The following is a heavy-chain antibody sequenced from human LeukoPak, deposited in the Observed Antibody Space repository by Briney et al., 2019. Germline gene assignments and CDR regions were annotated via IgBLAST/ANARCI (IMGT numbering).Heavy chain of an antibody. V-gene: IGHV3-7*01. J-gene: IGHJ3*02. CDR3: ARDQRNGYNYGAFDI. Sequence: GGSLRLSFAASGFTFSSYWMSWVRQAPGKGLEWVANIKQDGSEKYYVDSVKGRFTISRDNAKNSLYLQMNSLRAEDTAVYYCARDQRNGYNYGAFDIWGQGTMVTVSS. CDR1: GFTFSSYW. CDR2: IKQDGSEK. D-gene: IGHD5-24*01.